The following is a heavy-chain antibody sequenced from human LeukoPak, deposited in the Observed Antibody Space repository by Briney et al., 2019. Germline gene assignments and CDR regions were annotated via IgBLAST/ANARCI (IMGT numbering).Heavy chain of an antibody. J-gene: IGHJ3*02. CDR1: GGSFSGYY. V-gene: IGHV4-34*01. CDR2: INHSGST. CDR3: ARETGGVAFDI. Sequence: SQTLSLTCAVYGGSFSGYYWSWIRQPPGKGLEWIGEINHSGSTNYNPSLKSRVTISVDTSKNQFSLKLSSVTAADTAVYYCARETGGVAFDIWGQGTMVTVSS. D-gene: IGHD1-1*01.